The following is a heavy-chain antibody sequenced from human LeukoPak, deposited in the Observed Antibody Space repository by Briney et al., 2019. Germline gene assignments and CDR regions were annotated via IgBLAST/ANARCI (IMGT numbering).Heavy chain of an antibody. V-gene: IGHV1-18*01. J-gene: IGHJ6*02. Sequence: ASVKVSCKACGYTFTSYGISWVRQAPGQGLEWMGWISAYNGNTNYAQKLQGRVTMTTDTSTSTAYMELRSLRSDDTAVYYCARDADYGDYEGYYYYGMDVWGQGTTVTVSS. CDR3: ARDADYGDYEGYYYYGMDV. D-gene: IGHD4-17*01. CDR2: ISAYNGNT. CDR1: GYTFTSYG.